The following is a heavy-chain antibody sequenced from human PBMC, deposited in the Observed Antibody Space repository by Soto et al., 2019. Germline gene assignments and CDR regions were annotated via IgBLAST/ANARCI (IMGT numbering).Heavy chain of an antibody. V-gene: IGHV4-30-4*01. J-gene: IGHJ4*02. Sequence: SETLSLTCTVSGGSISSGDYYWSWIRQPPGKGLEWIGYIYYSGSTYYNPSLKSRVTISVDTSKNQFSLKLSSVTAADTAVYYCARDRNYGDSALDYWGQGTLVTVSS. CDR1: GGSISSGDYY. CDR2: IYYSGST. D-gene: IGHD4-17*01. CDR3: ARDRNYGDSALDY.